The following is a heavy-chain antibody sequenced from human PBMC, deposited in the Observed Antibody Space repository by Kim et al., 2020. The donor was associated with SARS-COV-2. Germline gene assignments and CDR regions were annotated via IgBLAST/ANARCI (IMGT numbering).Heavy chain of an antibody. CDR1: GFTFSSYA. D-gene: IGHD6-19*01. CDR2: ISSNGGST. J-gene: IGHJ6*02. Sequence: GGSLRLSCSASGFTFSSYAMHWVRQAPGKGLEYVSAISSNGGSTYYADSVKGRFTISRDNSKNTLYLQMSSLRAEDTAVYYCVKDPGYSSGWYGMDVWGQGTTVTVSS. V-gene: IGHV3-64D*09. CDR3: VKDPGYSSGWYGMDV.